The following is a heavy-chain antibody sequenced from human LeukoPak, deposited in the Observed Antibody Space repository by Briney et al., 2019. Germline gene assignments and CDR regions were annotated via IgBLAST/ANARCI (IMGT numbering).Heavy chain of an antibody. CDR3: ARDHDGDYVGFDY. D-gene: IGHD4-17*01. V-gene: IGHV1-3*01. CDR1: GYTFTSYA. J-gene: IGHJ4*02. Sequence: GASVKVSCEASGYTFTSYAMHWVRQAPGQRLEWMGWINAGNGNTKYSQKFQGRVTITRDTSASTAYMELSSLRSEDTAVYYCARDHDGDYVGFDYWGQGTLVTVSS. CDR2: INAGNGNT.